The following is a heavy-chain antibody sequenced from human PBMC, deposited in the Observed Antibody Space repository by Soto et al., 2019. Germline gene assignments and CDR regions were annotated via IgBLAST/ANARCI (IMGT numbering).Heavy chain of an antibody. J-gene: IGHJ4*02. Sequence: SETLSLTCAVSGVSISSDSWWSWVRQPPGKGLEWIAEIHHSGDDNYTPSLQSRAIISLDKSRNQFSLKLMSVTAADTAVYYCAELKFGKFGTYWGQGIPVTVSS. D-gene: IGHD3-10*01. CDR1: GVSISSDSW. CDR2: IHHSGDD. V-gene: IGHV4-4*02. CDR3: AELKFGKFGTY.